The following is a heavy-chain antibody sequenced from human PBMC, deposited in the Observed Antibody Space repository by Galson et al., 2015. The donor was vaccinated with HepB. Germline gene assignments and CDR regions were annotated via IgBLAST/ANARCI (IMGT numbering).Heavy chain of an antibody. V-gene: IGHV3-43D*03. J-gene: IGHJ4*02. CDR1: GFTFDHYA. Sequence: SLRLSCAVSGFTFDHYAMHWVRQAPGKGLEWVSLISWDGGSTYYADSVKGRFTISRDNSKNSLYLQMNSLRAEDTALYYCAKDEKLYSSGWFVDSWSQGTLVTVSS. CDR3: AKDEKLYSSGWFVDS. CDR2: ISWDGGST. D-gene: IGHD6-19*01.